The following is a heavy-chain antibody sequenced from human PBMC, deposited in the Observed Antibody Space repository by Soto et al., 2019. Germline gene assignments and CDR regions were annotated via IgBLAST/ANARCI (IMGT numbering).Heavy chain of an antibody. D-gene: IGHD3-10*01. V-gene: IGHV4-30-4*02. J-gene: IGHJ6*02. CDR3: ARGTRLRCPGYYYAMDV. CDR1: ADSISRNDYF. CDR2: TYYIRSS. Sequence: SETLSLPCPVSADSISRNDYFWTWIRQPPGNGLEWIGYTYYIRSSYYNPPLKSQVIISVDTSKNQFSLNLNAVTAADTAVYYCARGTRLRCPGYYYAMDVWCQGTTVTVAS.